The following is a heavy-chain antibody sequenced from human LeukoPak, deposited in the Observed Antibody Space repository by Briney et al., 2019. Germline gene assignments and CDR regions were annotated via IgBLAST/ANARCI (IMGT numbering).Heavy chain of an antibody. J-gene: IGHJ4*02. D-gene: IGHD3-16*01. Sequence: GGSLRLSCAASGFTFSSYGMHWVRQAPGKGLEWVAVIWYDGSNKYYADSVKGRFTISRDNAKNSLYLQMNSLRAEDTAVYYCASARLGEFDYWGQGTLVTVSS. CDR2: IWYDGSNK. V-gene: IGHV3-33*03. CDR1: GFTFSSYG. CDR3: ASARLGEFDY.